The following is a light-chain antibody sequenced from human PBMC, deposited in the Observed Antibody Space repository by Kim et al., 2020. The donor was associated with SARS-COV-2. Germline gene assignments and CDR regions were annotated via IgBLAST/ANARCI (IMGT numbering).Light chain of an antibody. J-gene: IGLJ3*02. CDR3: QTWGTGIRV. V-gene: IGLV4-69*01. Sequence: ASVKLTCTLSSGHSSYAIAWHQQQPEKGPRYLMKLNSDGSHSKGDGIPDRFSGSSSGAARYLTISSLQSEDEAYYYCQTWGTGIRVFGGGTQLTVL. CDR2: LNSDGSH. CDR1: SGHSSYA.